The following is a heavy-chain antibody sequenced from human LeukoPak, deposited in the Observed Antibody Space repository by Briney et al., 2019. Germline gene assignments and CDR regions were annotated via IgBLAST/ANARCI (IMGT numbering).Heavy chain of an antibody. J-gene: IGHJ5*02. V-gene: IGHV4-39*01. Sequence: PSETLSLTCTVSGGSISSSSYYWGWIRQPPGKGLEWIGSIYYSGSTYYNPSLKSRVTISVDTSKNQFSLKLTSVTAADTAVYYCASERYYDFWREFDPWGQGTLVTVSS. CDR1: GGSISSSSYY. CDR3: ASERYYDFWREFDP. CDR2: IYYSGST. D-gene: IGHD3-3*01.